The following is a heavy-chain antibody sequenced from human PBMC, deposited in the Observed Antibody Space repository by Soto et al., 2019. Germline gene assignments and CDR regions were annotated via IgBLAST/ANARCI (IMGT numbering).Heavy chain of an antibody. Sequence: QVQLQESGPGLVKPSQTLSLTCTVSGGSITSSGYYWSWIRQHPGEGLEWIGFTSNSGSTSYNPSLKSRVTISVDTSSNPFSLNLHSVTAADTAGYYCARGGGSTKVDYWGQGTLVTVSP. V-gene: IGHV4-31*03. CDR1: GGSITSSGYY. CDR3: ARGGGSTKVDY. D-gene: IGHD2-2*01. CDR2: TSNSGST. J-gene: IGHJ4*02.